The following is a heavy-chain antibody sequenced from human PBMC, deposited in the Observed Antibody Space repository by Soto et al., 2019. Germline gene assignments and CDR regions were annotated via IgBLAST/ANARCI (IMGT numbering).Heavy chain of an antibody. D-gene: IGHD7-27*01. CDR1: GFTFSSYA. Sequence: EVQLLESGGGLVQPGGSLRLSCAASGFTFSSYAMSWVRQAPGKGLEWVSAISGSGGSTYYADSVKGRFTISRDNSKNTVYLQMNSLRAEDTAVYYCASWGSGQDYYYGMDVWGHGATVTVFS. CDR2: ISGSGGST. CDR3: ASWGSGQDYYYGMDV. J-gene: IGHJ6*02. V-gene: IGHV3-23*01.